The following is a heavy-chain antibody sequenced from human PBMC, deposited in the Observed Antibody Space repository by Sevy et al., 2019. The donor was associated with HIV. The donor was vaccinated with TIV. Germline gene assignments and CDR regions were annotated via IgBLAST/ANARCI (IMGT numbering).Heavy chain of an antibody. CDR1: GFTFSNTW. J-gene: IGHJ3*02. Sequence: GGSLRLSCAASGFTFSNTWMSWVRQAPGKGLELVGRIKSKNDGGTADYAAPVIGRFTISRDDSKSTLYLRMNSLKIEDTAVYYSTTMGWHAIFDIXGXGTMVTVSS. CDR3: TTMGWHAIFDI. CDR2: IKSKNDGGTA. V-gene: IGHV3-15*01. D-gene: IGHD2-2*01.